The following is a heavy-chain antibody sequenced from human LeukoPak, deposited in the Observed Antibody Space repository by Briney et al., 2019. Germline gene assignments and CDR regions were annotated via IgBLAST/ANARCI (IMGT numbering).Heavy chain of an antibody. CDR1: GFIVSSNY. J-gene: IGHJ5*02. CDR2: IYTHGST. V-gene: IGHV3-66*01. Sequence: GGSLRLSCAASGFIVSSNYMTWVRQAPGKGLEWVSVIYTHGSTDFADSVKGRFTISRDNSKNALYLQMNSLRAEDTAVYYCARDSLVVPAAKGDYDWFDPWGQGTLVTVSS. D-gene: IGHD2-2*01. CDR3: ARDSLVVPAAKGDYDWFDP.